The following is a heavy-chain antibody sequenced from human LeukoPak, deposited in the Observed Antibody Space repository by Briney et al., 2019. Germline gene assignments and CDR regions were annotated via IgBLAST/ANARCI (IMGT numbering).Heavy chain of an antibody. J-gene: IGHJ6*02. V-gene: IGHV3-15*01. D-gene: IGHD1-26*01. CDR3: KWELDVYYGKDV. CDR2: MKSLGSGGTS. Sequence: SGGSLRLSCAASGFKFSDAWMSWVRQAPGKGLEWVGRMKSLGSGGTSDYAAPVKGRFSISRDDSKNTVYLHMYTLKTEDTAVYYCKWELDVYYGKDVWGQGTTVTVSS. CDR1: GFKFSDAW.